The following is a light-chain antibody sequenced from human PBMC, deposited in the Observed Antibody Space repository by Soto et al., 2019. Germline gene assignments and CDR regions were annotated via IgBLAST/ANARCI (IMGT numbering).Light chain of an antibody. J-gene: IGLJ1*01. CDR1: SSNIGGNT. V-gene: IGLV1-44*01. Sequence: QAVRTHPRSASWDPGHRVTISCSGSSSNIGGNTVNWYQQLPGAAPKILIYGDNQRPSGVPDRFSVSKSGTSASLAISGLRSEDEADYYCAAWDDSLTDFVFGTGTKVTVL. CDR3: AAWDDSLTDFV. CDR2: GDN.